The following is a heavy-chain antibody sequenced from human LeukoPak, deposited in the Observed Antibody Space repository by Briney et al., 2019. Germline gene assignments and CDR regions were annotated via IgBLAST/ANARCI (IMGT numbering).Heavy chain of an antibody. J-gene: IGHJ4*02. CDR3: ARRGGDYFDY. D-gene: IGHD4-17*01. V-gene: IGHV3-74*01. CDR1: GFTFSSYW. Sequence: PGGSLRLSCAASGFTFSSYWMHWVRQVPGKGLVWVSRIKNDGSSTSYADSEKGRFTISRDNAKNTLYLQMNSLGAEDTAVYYCARRGGDYFDYWGQGTLVTVSS. CDR2: IKNDGSST.